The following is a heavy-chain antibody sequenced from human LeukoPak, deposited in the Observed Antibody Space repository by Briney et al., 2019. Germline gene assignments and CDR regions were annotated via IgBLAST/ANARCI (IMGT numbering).Heavy chain of an antibody. CDR1: GYSISNGYY. Sequence: PSETLSLTCTVSGYSISNGYYWDWIRQPPGRGLEWIGNIYRSGSTSYNPSLKSRVTISVDTSKNQFSLKVNSVTAEDTAVYYCARRHSSGWFYYWGQGTLVTVSS. D-gene: IGHD6-19*01. V-gene: IGHV4-38-2*02. CDR2: IYRSGST. J-gene: IGHJ4*02. CDR3: ARRHSSGWFYY.